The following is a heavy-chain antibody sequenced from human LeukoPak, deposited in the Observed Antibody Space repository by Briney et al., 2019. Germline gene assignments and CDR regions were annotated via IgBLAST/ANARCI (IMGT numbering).Heavy chain of an antibody. CDR2: MYYSGST. CDR1: GGSISSGAYY. J-gene: IGHJ3*01. D-gene: IGHD1-7*01. V-gene: IGHV4-31*03. CDR3: ARVPGGGTAAN. Sequence: SQTLSLTCTVSGGSISSGAYYWSWIRQHPGKGLEWIGYMYYSGSTFYNPSLKSRVTMSVHTSTNQFSLKLTSVTAADTAVYYCARVPGGGTAANWGQGTMVTVSS.